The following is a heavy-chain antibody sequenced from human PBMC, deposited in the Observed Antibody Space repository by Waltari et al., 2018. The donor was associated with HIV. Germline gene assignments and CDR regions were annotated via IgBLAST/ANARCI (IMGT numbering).Heavy chain of an antibody. CDR3: ARGGRGAFDI. V-gene: IGHV4-59*13. CDR1: GGSISRYY. Sequence: QVQLQESGPGLVKPSETLSLTCTVSGGSISRYYWSWIRQPPGKGLEWIGYIYYSGSTNYNPCLKGRVTISVDTSKNQFSLKLSSVTAADTAVYYCARGGRGAFDIWGQGTMVTVSS. CDR2: IYYSGST. J-gene: IGHJ3*02. D-gene: IGHD1-26*01.